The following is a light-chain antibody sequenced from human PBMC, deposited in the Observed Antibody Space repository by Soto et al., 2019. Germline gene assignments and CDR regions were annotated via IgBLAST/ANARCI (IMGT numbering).Light chain of an antibody. J-gene: IGKJ1*01. CDR3: QQLNSYPPWT. CDR1: QSISSW. V-gene: IGKV1-5*01. CDR2: AAS. Sequence: DIQMTQSPSTLSVSVGDRVTITCRASQSISSWLAWYQQKPGKAPKLLIYAASTLQSGVPSRFSGSGSGTEFTLTISSLQPEDFATYYCQQLNSYPPWTFGQGTKVDIK.